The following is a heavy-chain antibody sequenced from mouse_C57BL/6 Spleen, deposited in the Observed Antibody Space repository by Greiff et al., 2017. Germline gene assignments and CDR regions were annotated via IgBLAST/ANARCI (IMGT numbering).Heavy chain of an antibody. CDR2: ISSGSSTI. CDR3: ARGGNYVGWYFDG. Sequence: EVKVVESGGGLVKPGGSLKLSCAASGFTFSDYGMHWVRQAPEKGLEWVAYISSGSSTIYYADTVKGRFTISRDNAKNTLFLQMTSLRSEDTAMYYCARGGNYVGWYFDGWGTGTTVTVSS. J-gene: IGHJ1*03. V-gene: IGHV5-17*01. D-gene: IGHD2-1*01. CDR1: GFTFSDYG.